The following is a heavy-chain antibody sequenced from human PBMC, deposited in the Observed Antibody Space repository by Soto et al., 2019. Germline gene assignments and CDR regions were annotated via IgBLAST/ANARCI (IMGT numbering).Heavy chain of an antibody. J-gene: IGHJ6*03. Sequence: PSETLSLTCTVSGGSISSGGYYWSWIRQQPGKGLEWIGYIYYSGSTYYNPSLKSRVTISVDTSKNQFSLKLSSVTAADTAVYYCAGTTLICSSTSCYAEVSYYYYMDVWGKGTTVTVSS. CDR2: IYYSGST. CDR1: GGSISSGGYY. CDR3: AGTTLICSSTSCYAEVSYYYYMDV. D-gene: IGHD2-2*01. V-gene: IGHV4-31*03.